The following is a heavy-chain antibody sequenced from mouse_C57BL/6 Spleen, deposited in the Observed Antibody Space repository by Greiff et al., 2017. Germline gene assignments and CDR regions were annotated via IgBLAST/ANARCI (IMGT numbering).Heavy chain of an antibody. CDR3: TRGSYYSNYEGYYFDY. D-gene: IGHD2-5*01. CDR2: IDPETGGT. Sequence: QVQLQQSGAELVRPGASVTLSCKASGYTFTDYEMHWVKQTPVHGLEWIGAIDPETGGTAYNQKFKGKAILTADKSSSTAYMELRSLTSEDSAVYYCTRGSYYSNYEGYYFDYWGQGTTLTVSS. V-gene: IGHV1-15*01. J-gene: IGHJ2*01. CDR1: GYTFTDYE.